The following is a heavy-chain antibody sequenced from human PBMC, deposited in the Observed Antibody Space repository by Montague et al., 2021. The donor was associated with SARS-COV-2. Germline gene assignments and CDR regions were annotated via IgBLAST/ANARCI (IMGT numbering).Heavy chain of an antibody. CDR1: GGSISSGGYY. V-gene: IGHV4-31*03. Sequence: TLSLTCTVSGGSISSGGYYWSWIRQHPGKGLEWIGYIYYSGXTXYXXXXKXGVTISVDTSKDQFSLKLGSVTAADTAVYYCARDVGWYSSSWFDYWGQGTLVTVSS. CDR2: IYYSGXT. J-gene: IGHJ4*02. CDR3: ARDVGWYSSSWFDY. D-gene: IGHD6-13*01.